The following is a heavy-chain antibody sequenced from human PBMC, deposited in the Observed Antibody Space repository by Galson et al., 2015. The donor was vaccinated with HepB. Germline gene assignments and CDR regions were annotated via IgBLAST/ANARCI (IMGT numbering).Heavy chain of an antibody. CDR3: ARYSYGYVVYAFDI. D-gene: IGHD5-18*01. J-gene: IGHJ3*02. CDR1: GGTFSSYA. V-gene: IGHV1-69*13. CDR2: IIPIFGTA. Sequence: SVKVSCKASGGTFSSYAISWVRQAPGQGLEWMGGIIPIFGTANYAQKFQGRVTITANESTSTAYMELSSLRSEDTAVYYCARYSYGYVVYAFDIWGQGTMVTVSS.